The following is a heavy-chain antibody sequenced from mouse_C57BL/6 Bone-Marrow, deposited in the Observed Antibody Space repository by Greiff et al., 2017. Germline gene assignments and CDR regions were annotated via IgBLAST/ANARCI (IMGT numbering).Heavy chain of an antibody. J-gene: IGHJ1*03. CDR3: ANDGYYVWYFDV. CDR1: GYSITSGYY. CDR2: ISYDGSN. V-gene: IGHV3-6*01. D-gene: IGHD2-3*01. Sequence: EVKLQESGPGLVKPSQSLSLTCSVTGYSITSGYYWNWIRQFPGNKLEWMGYISYDGSNNYNPSLKNRISITRDTSKNQFFLKLNSVTTEDTATYYCANDGYYVWYFDVWGTVTTVTVSS.